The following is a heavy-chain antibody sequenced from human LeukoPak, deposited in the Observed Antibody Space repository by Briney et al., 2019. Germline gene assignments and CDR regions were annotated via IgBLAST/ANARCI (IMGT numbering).Heavy chain of an antibody. J-gene: IGHJ3*02. CDR1: GFTFSSYA. CDR2: ISYDGSNK. V-gene: IGHV3-30-3*01. CDR3: AKEVAIPVAVDAFER. Sequence: GRSLRLSCAASGFTFSSYAMHWVRQAPGRGLEWVAVISYDGSNKYYADSVKGRFTISRDNSKNTLYLQMNSLGAEDTAVYYCAKEVAIPVAVDAFERWGQGTLVTVSS. D-gene: IGHD6-19*01.